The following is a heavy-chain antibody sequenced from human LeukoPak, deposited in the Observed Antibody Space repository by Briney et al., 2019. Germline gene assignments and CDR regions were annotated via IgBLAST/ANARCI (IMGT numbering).Heavy chain of an antibody. CDR1: GGSISISYYY. J-gene: IGHJ4*02. CDR2: IYYGGST. D-gene: IGHD3-22*01. V-gene: IGHV4-39*07. Sequence: SETLSLTCSVSGGSISISYYYWGWIRQPPGKGLEWIGNIYYGGSTYYNPSLESRVTISVDTSKNQFSLKLSSVTAADTAVYYCARDLKYYYDSSGYTDLDYWGQGTLVTVSS. CDR3: ARDLKYYYDSSGYTDLDY.